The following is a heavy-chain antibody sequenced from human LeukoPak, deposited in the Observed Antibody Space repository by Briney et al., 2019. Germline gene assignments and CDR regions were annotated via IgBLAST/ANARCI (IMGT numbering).Heavy chain of an antibody. V-gene: IGHV3-23*01. J-gene: IGHJ4*02. CDR1: GFTFSSYA. CDR3: AKSSVGQSNYYFDY. Sequence: SGGSLRLSCAASGFTFSSYAMSWVRQAPGKGLEWVSAISGSGGSTYYADSVKGRFTISRDNSKNTLYLQMNSLRAEDTAVYYCAKSSVGQSNYYFDYWGQGTLVIVSS. D-gene: IGHD4-23*01. CDR2: ISGSGGST.